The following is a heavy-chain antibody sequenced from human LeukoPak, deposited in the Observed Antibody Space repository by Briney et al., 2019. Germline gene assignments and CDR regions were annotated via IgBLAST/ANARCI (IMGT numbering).Heavy chain of an antibody. CDR2: IYYSGST. CDR3: ARHGAVAQNWFDP. J-gene: IGHJ5*02. CDR1: GGSVSSSSYY. Sequence: SETLSLTCTVSGGSVSSSSYYWGWIRQPPGKGLEWIGSIYYSGSTYYNPSLKSRVTISVDTSKNQFSLKLSSVTAADTAVYYCARHGAVAQNWFDPWGQGTLVTVSS. V-gene: IGHV4-39*01. D-gene: IGHD6-19*01.